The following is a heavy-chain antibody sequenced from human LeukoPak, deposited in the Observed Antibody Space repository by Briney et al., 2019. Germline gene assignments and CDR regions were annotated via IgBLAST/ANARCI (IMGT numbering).Heavy chain of an antibody. J-gene: IGHJ4*02. CDR3: AREEDSYYFDY. V-gene: IGHV4-34*01. CDR2: INHSGST. Sequence: ASETLSLTCAVYGGSFSGYYWSWIRQPPGKGLEWIGEINHSGSTNYNPSLKSRVTISVDTSKNQFSLKLSSVTAADTAVYYCAREEDSYYFDYWGQGTLVTVSS. CDR1: GGSFSGYY.